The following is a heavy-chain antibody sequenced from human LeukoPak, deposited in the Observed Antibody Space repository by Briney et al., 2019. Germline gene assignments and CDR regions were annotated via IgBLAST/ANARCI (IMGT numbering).Heavy chain of an antibody. CDR3: ARPYRGAFDI. D-gene: IGHD1-14*01. CDR2: IYPRDSDT. J-gene: IGHJ3*02. V-gene: IGHV5-51*01. CDR1: GYKLTNNW. Sequence: GESLKISCKISGYKLTNNWIGWVRQMPGKGLEWMGIIYPRDSDTRYSPSFQGQVTISADKSISTAYLQWSSLKASDTAMYYCARPYRGAFDIWGQGTMVTVSS.